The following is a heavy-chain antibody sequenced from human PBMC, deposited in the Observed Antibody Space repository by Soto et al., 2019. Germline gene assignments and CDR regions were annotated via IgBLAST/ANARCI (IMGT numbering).Heavy chain of an antibody. V-gene: IGHV3-23*01. Sequence: EVQLLESGGGLVQPGGSLRLSCVASGFTFSSYTMSWVRQAPGKGLECVSAITISGGSTYYADSVKGRFTISRDNSKNTLYLQLNSLRAEDTAVYYCANDGGVRGVMDAFYIWVQVTMVTVSS. CDR3: ANDGGVRGVMDAFYI. CDR2: ITISGGST. D-gene: IGHD3-10*01. CDR1: GFTFSSYT. J-gene: IGHJ3*02.